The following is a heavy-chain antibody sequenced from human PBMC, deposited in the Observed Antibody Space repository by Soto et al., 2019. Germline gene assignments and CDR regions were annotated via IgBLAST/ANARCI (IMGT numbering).Heavy chain of an antibody. J-gene: IGHJ4*02. D-gene: IGHD6-19*01. CDR1: GFIFNNYV. CDR2: ISESETST. V-gene: IGHV3-23*01. Sequence: EVQLLESGGGLVQPGESLRLSCAASGFIFNNYVMTWARQAPGKGLEWVSAISESETSTYYADSVRGRFTISRDNSKNMLYLQMNSLRAEDTAVYYCAKGGWLDNWGQGTLVTVSS. CDR3: AKGGWLDN.